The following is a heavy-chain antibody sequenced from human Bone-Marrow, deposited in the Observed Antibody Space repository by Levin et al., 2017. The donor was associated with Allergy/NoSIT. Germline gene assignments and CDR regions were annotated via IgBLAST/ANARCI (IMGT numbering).Heavy chain of an antibody. Sequence: SQTLSLTCAVSGYSIRSDYYWGWIRQPPGTGLEWIGNINESGKTKYNPSLKSRVTISVDTSKNQFSLQLNSVTAADTAVYFCAREYYMDVWGKGTTVTVSS. CDR3: AREYYMDV. V-gene: IGHV4-38-2*02. CDR2: INESGKT. J-gene: IGHJ6*03. CDR1: GYSIRSDYY.